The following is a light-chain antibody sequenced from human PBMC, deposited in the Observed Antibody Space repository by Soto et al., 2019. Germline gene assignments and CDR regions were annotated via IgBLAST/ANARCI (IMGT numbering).Light chain of an antibody. J-gene: IGKJ4*01. CDR3: QQYFSARLT. V-gene: IGKV4-1*01. CDR1: QSILNSSNNKIH. CDR2: RAS. Sequence: DFVMTQSPDSLAVSLGERATINCKSSQSILNSSNNKIHLAWYQQKPGQPPKLIIYRASTREPGVPDRFSGSGSETDFTLTISSLQAEDVATYYCQQYFSARLTFGGGTKAEI.